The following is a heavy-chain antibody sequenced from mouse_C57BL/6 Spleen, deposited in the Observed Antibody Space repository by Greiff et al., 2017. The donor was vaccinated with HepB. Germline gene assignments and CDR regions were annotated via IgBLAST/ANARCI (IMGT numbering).Heavy chain of an antibody. CDR1: GFSLTSYG. J-gene: IGHJ1*03. V-gene: IGHV2-5*01. D-gene: IGHD2-3*01. CDR2: IWRGGST. CDR3: AKNDGYYVHWYFDV. Sequence: QVHVKQSGPGLVQPSQSLSITCTVSGFSLTSYGVHWVRQSPGKGLEWLGVIWRGGSTDYNAAFMSRLSITKDNSKSQVFFKMNSLQADDTAIYYCAKNDGYYVHWYFDVWGTGTTVTVSS.